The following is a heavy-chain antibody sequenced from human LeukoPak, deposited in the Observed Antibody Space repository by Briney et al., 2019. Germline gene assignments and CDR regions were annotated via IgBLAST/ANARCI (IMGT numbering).Heavy chain of an antibody. Sequence: GGSLRLSCAASGFTFSSYSMNWVRQAPGKGLEWVSSISSSSSYIYYADSVKGRFTISRDNAKNSLYLQMNSLRAEDTAVYYCAREASSVVDTATVIFDYWGQGTLVTVSS. J-gene: IGHJ4*02. D-gene: IGHD5-18*01. CDR2: ISSSSSYI. V-gene: IGHV3-21*01. CDR1: GFTFSSYS. CDR3: AREASSVVDTATVIFDY.